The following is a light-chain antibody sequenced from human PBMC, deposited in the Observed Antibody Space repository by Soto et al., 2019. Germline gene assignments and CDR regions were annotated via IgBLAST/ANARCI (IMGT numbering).Light chain of an antibody. CDR3: QSSDSSLSAV. J-gene: IGLJ1*01. CDR1: GSNIGAGYD. V-gene: IGLV1-40*01. CDR2: GNN. Sequence: QSVLTQPPSVSGAPGQRGTISCTGGGSNIGAGYDVHGYQQLPGTAPKLLISGNNNRPSGVPDRFSGSKSGTSASLAINGLQAEDEADYYCQSSDSSLSAVFGTGTKLTVL.